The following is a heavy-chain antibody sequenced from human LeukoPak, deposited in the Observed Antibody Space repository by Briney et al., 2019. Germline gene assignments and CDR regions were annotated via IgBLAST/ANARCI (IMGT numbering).Heavy chain of an antibody. CDR2: SISSGSFI. J-gene: IGHJ4*02. Sequence: GGALRLSCAASGFTFSSYTINWVRQAPGKGLEWVSSSISSGSFIYYADSVRGRFTISRDNAKNSVYLQMNSLRAEDTAVYYCARDLESGFDYWGQGTLVTVSS. V-gene: IGHV3-21*01. CDR3: ARDLESGFDY. CDR1: GFTFSSYT.